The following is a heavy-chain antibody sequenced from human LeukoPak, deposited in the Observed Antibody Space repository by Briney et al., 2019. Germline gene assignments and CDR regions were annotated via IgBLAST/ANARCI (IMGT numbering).Heavy chain of an antibody. V-gene: IGHV3-48*04. CDR2: ISGSSTTR. Sequence: PGGSLRLSCAGSGFTFSSYSLSWVRQAPGKGLEWVSFISGSSTTRHYAVSVKGRFTISRDNAKNSLYLQMNSLRAEDTAVYYCARDYNYYGSGSYHDYWGQGTLVTVSS. CDR3: ARDYNYYGSGSYHDY. D-gene: IGHD3-10*01. J-gene: IGHJ4*02. CDR1: GFTFSSYS.